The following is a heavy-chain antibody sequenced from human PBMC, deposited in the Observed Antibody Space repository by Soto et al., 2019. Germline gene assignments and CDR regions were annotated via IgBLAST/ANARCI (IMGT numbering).Heavy chain of an antibody. CDR3: ARGRYGDY. CDR1: GYTLTSYG. Sequence: QVHLVQSGAEVKKPGASVKVSLKASGYTLTSYGVTWVRQAPGQGLEWMGWISAHNGNTDYAQKLQGRVIVTRDTSTSTAYMELRSLISDDTAVYYCARGRYGDYWGQGALVTVSS. J-gene: IGHJ4*02. CDR2: ISAHNGNT. D-gene: IGHD1-1*01. V-gene: IGHV1-18*01.